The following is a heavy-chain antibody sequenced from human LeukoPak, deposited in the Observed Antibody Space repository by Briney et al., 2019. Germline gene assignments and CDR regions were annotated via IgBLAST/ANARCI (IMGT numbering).Heavy chain of an antibody. V-gene: IGHV3-30-3*01. D-gene: IGHD6-19*01. Sequence: GGSLRLSCAASGFTFSSYAMHWVRQAPGKGLEWVAVISYDGSNKYYADSVKGRFTISRDNSKNTLYLQMNSLRAEGTAVYYCASLSSGVAFDIWGQGSMVTVSS. CDR1: GFTFSSYA. CDR3: ASLSSGVAFDI. J-gene: IGHJ3*02. CDR2: ISYDGSNK.